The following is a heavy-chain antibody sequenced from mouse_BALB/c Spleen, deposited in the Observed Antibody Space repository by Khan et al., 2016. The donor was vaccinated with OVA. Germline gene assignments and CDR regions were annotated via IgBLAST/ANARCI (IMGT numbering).Heavy chain of an antibody. CDR3: ARDGSRYNYAMDY. CDR2: ISYSGST. V-gene: IGHV3-2*02. Sequence: EVRLVESGPGLVKPSQSLSLTCTVTGYSITSDYAWNWIRQFPGNKLEWMGYISYSGSTSYNPSLKSRISITRDTSKNQFFLQLNSVTTEDTATYYCARDGSRYNYAMDYWGQGTAVTVSS. D-gene: IGHD2-3*01. CDR1: GYSITSDYA. J-gene: IGHJ4*01.